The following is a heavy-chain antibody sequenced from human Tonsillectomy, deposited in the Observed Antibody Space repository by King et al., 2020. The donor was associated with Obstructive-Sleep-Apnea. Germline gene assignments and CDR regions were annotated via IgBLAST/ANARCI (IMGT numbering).Heavy chain of an antibody. CDR1: GGSFSGYY. J-gene: IGHJ3*02. CDR2: INHSGST. D-gene: IGHD3-22*01. Sequence: VQLQQWGAGLLKPSETLSLTCAVYGGSFSGYYWSWIRKPPGKGLEWIGEINHSGSTNYNPSLKSRVTISVDTSKNQFSLKLSSVTAADTAVYYCASTPYDYYDSSGYPPWDAFDIWGQGTMVTVSS. CDR3: ASTPYDYYDSSGYPPWDAFDI. V-gene: IGHV4-34*01.